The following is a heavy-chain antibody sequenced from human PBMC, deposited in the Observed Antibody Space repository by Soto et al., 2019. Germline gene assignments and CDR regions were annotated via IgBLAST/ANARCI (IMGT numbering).Heavy chain of an antibody. CDR3: ARDYSGYGWFDA. J-gene: IGHJ5*02. V-gene: IGHV4-31*03. D-gene: IGHD5-12*01. Sequence: SATLSLTCIVSGDSMSSGGYYWTWIRQFPAKGLEWIGYIYHGGTAYDNPSLKSRVTMSVDTSKSQFSLKLSSVTAADTAVYYCARDYSGYGWFDAWGQGTLVTVSS. CDR1: GDSMSSGGYY. CDR2: IYHGGTA.